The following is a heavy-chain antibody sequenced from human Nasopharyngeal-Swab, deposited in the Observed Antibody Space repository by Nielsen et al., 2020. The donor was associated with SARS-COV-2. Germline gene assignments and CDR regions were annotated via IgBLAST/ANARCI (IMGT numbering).Heavy chain of an antibody. CDR2: IYHSGST. V-gene: IGHV4-30-2*01. CDR3: ARSRKQPLTPVDY. Sequence: TLTLTCAVPGGSISSGCYSGRWIRQPPGTGREWIGYIYHSGSTYYTPSLKRRVTISVDRYKNQLSLKLSSVTAADTAVYDCARSRKQPLTPVDYWGQGTLVTVSS. CDR1: GGSISSGCYS. J-gene: IGHJ4*02. D-gene: IGHD6-13*01.